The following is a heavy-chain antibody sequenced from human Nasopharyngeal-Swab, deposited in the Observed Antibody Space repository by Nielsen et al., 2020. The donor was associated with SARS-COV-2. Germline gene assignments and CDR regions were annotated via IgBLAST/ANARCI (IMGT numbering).Heavy chain of an antibody. CDR2: ISAYNGNT. CDR3: ARVFPTGGLGY. CDR1: GYTFTSYG. Sequence: ASVKVSCKASGYTFTSYGISWVRQAPGQGLEWMGWISAYNGNTNYAQKFQGRVTMTRDTSTSTVYMELSSLRSEDTAVYYCARVFPTGGLGYWGQGTLVTVSS. D-gene: IGHD7-27*01. J-gene: IGHJ4*02. V-gene: IGHV1-18*01.